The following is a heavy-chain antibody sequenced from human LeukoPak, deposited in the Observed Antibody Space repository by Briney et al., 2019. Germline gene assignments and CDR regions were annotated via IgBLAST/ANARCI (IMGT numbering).Heavy chain of an antibody. CDR1: GFTFSSYA. Sequence: GGSLRLSCAASGFTFSSYAMSWVRQAPGKGLEWVSAISGSGGSTYYADSVKGRFTISRDNSKNTLYLQMNSLRAEDTAVYYCAKDLYGDYVVTCDYWGQGTLVTVSS. CDR2: ISGSGGST. D-gene: IGHD4-17*01. J-gene: IGHJ4*02. V-gene: IGHV3-23*01. CDR3: AKDLYGDYVVTCDY.